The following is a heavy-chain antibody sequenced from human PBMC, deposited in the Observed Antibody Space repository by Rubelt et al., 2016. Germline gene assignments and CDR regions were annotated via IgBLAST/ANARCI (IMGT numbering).Heavy chain of an antibody. D-gene: IGHD3-16*02. CDR2: IYNSGIT. CDR3: ARVYQGIDY. J-gene: IGHJ4*02. V-gene: IGHV4-59*01. CDR1: GGSISTYY. Sequence: QVQLQESGPGLVKPSETLSLTCTVSGGSISTYYWSWIRQSPGKGLEWIGYIYNSGITNYNPSLKSRVTISVDTSKNQFSLKLSSVTAADTAVYYCARVYQGIDYWGQGTLVTVSS.